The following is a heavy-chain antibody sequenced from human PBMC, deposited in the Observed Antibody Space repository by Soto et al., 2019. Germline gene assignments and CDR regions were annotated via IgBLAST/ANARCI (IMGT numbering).Heavy chain of an antibody. CDR3: ARPMTTVTMYSSAFDI. D-gene: IGHD4-17*01. CDR2: IIPIFGTA. Sequence: QVQLVQSGAEVKKPGSSVKVSCKASGGTFSSYAISWLRQAPGQGLEWMGGIIPIFGTANYAQNFQGRVTITADESTSTAYMELSSLRSEDTAVYYCARPMTTVTMYSSAFDIWGQGTMVTVSS. CDR1: GGTFSSYA. V-gene: IGHV1-69*01. J-gene: IGHJ3*02.